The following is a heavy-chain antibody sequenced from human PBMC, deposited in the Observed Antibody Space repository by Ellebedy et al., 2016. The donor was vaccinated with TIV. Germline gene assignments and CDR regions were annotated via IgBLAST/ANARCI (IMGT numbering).Heavy chain of an antibody. Sequence: GESLKISCKGSGYSFTSYWIGWVRQMPGKGLEWMGIIYPGDSDTRYSPSFQGQVTISADKSISTAYLQWSSLKASDTAVYYCARSGYCGSSTCPTDYWGQGTLVTVSS. CDR2: IYPGDSDT. CDR1: GYSFTSYW. CDR3: ARSGYCGSSTCPTDY. D-gene: IGHD2-2*03. V-gene: IGHV5-51*01. J-gene: IGHJ4*02.